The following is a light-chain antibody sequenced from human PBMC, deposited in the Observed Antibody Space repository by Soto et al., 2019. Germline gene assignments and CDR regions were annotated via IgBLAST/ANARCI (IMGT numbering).Light chain of an antibody. CDR1: SGHTNYD. J-gene: IGLJ3*02. V-gene: IGLV4-69*01. CDR2: VNSDGRH. CDR3: LTWGAGIWV. Sequence: QSVLTQSPSASASLGASVKLTCTLSSGHTNYDIAWHQLQPEKGPRYLMKVNSDGRHSKGDGIPDRCSSSSSGAERSLTISRLRSEDEADYDCLTWGAGIWVFGGGTKVTVL.